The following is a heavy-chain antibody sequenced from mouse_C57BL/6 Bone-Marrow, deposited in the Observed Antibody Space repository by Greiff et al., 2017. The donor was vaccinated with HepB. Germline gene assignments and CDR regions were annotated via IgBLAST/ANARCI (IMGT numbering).Heavy chain of an antibody. V-gene: IGHV5-4*01. CDR1: GFTFSSYA. D-gene: IGHD2-1*01. J-gene: IGHJ1*03. CDR2: ISDGGSYT. Sequence: EVHLVESGGGLVKPGGSLKLSCAASGFTFSSYAMSWVRQTPEKRLEWVATISDGGSYTYYPDKVKGRFTITSDNAKNNLYLQMSHLKSEDTAMYYWARERGQVYYGNSWYFDVWGTGTTVTVSS. CDR3: ARERGQVYYGNSWYFDV.